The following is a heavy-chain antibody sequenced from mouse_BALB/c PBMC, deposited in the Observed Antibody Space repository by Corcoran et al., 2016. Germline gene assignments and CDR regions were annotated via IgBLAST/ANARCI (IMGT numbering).Heavy chain of an antibody. Sequence: QVQLQQSGPELVKPGASVKMSCNASGYTFTDYVISWVKQRTGQGLEWIGEIYPGSGSTYYNEKFKGKATLTADKSSNTAYMQLSSLTSEDSAVYFCATGFAYWGQGTLVTVSA. CDR1: GYTFTDYV. CDR2: IYPGSGST. J-gene: IGHJ3*01. CDR3: ATGFAY. V-gene: IGHV1-81*01.